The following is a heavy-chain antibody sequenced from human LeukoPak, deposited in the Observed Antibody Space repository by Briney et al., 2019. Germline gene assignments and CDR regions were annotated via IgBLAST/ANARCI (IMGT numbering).Heavy chain of an antibody. CDR1: GFTFSSYS. CDR2: ISSSSSYI. V-gene: IGHV3-21*04. J-gene: IGHJ4*02. Sequence: GGSLRLSCAASGFTFSSYSMNWVRQAPGKGLEWVSSISSSSSYIYYADSVKGRFTISRDNAKNTLYLQMNSLRAEDTAAYHCAKGRNEDGDAALNYWGQGTLVTVSS. CDR3: AKGRNEDGDAALNY. D-gene: IGHD4-17*01.